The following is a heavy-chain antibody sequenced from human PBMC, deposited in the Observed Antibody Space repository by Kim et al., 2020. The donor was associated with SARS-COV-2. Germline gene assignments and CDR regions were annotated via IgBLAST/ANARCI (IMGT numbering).Heavy chain of an antibody. CDR3: ARDLGGCGGVDV. Sequence: GGSLRLSCAASGFIFSSYSMTWVRQAPGKGLEWVSSIRSRGNYTYYADSMKGRFTISRDNTKNSLYLHMNSLRAEDTAVYYCARDLGGCGGVDVWGQGTTVTVSS. J-gene: IGHJ6*02. D-gene: IGHD1-26*01. CDR1: GFIFSSYS. CDR2: IRSRGNYT. V-gene: IGHV3-21*01.